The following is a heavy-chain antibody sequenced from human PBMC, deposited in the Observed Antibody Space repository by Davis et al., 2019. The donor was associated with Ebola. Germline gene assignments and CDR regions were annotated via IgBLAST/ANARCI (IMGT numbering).Heavy chain of an antibody. Sequence: MPSETLSLTCTVSGGSISSYYWSWIRQSPGKGLEWIGYIYYSGSTNYNPSLKSRVTISVDTSKNQFSLKLSSVTAADTAVYYCARVGYDSSGYYLTYYFDYWGQGTLVTVSS. CDR3: ARVGYDSSGYYLTYYFDY. CDR2: IYYSGST. J-gene: IGHJ4*02. CDR1: GGSISSYY. V-gene: IGHV4-59*01. D-gene: IGHD3-22*01.